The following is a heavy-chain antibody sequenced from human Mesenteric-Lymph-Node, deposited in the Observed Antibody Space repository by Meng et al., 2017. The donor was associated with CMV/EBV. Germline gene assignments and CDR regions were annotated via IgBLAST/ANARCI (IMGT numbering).Heavy chain of an antibody. CDR1: GFTFSNYW. V-gene: IGHV3-48*04. D-gene: IGHD2-21*01. J-gene: IGHJ6*02. Sequence: GGSLRLSCAASGFTFSNYWMHWVRQAPGKGLEWVSYISSSGSTIYYADSVKGRFTISRDNAKNSLYLQMNSLRAEDTAVYYCAGGAYCDGDCYSGHYGMDVWGQGTTVTVSS. CDR3: AGGAYCDGDCYSGHYGMDV. CDR2: ISSSGSTI.